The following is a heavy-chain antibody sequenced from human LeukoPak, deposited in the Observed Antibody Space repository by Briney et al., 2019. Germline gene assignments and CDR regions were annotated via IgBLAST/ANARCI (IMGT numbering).Heavy chain of an antibody. CDR3: ARSGWLQFDYFDY. J-gene: IGHJ4*02. V-gene: IGHV4-39*07. D-gene: IGHD5-24*01. CDR1: GGSISSSSYY. Sequence: SETLSLTCTVSGGSISSSSYYWGWIRQPPVKGLEWIGNIYYSGSTYYNASLKSRVTISVDTSKNHFSLKLSSVTAADTAVYYCARSGWLQFDYFDYWGQGILVTVSS. CDR2: IYYSGST.